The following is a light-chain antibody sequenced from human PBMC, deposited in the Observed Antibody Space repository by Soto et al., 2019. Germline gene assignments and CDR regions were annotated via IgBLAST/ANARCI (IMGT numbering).Light chain of an antibody. Sequence: CRASQTVSIYLDWYQQKPGKGPKLLIHDASTLQIGVPSRFSGSGSGTEFTLTISSLQPEDFATYYCQHNNSYSLTFGRGTKVDIK. J-gene: IGKJ4*02. CDR3: QHNNSYSLT. V-gene: IGKV1-5*01. CDR2: DAS. CDR1: QTVSIY.